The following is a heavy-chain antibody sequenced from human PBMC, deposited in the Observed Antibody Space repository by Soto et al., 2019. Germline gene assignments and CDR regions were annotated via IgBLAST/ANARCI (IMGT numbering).Heavy chain of an antibody. CDR2: INWNGGST. CDR1: GFTFDDYG. D-gene: IGHD1-26*01. J-gene: IGHJ6*02. V-gene: IGHV3-20*04. CDR3: ARDGSGSYDYYYGMDV. Sequence: EVQLVESGGGVVRPGGSLRLSCAASGFTFDDYGMSWVRQAPGKGLEWVSGINWNGGSTGYADSVKGRFTISRDNAKNSLYLQMNSLRAEATALYYCARDGSGSYDYYYGMDVWGQGTTVTVSS.